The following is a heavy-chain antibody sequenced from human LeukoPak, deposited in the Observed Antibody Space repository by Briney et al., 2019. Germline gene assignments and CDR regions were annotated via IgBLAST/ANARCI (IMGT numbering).Heavy chain of an antibody. Sequence: ASVKVSCKASGYTFTSYGISWVRQAPGQGLEWMGWISAYNGNKNYAQKLQGRVTMTTDTSTSTAYMELRSLRSDDTAVYYCARDSLLRYFDWFPLGMDVWGKGTTVTVSS. D-gene: IGHD3-9*01. CDR1: GYTFTSYG. V-gene: IGHV1-18*04. CDR3: ARDSLLRYFDWFPLGMDV. CDR2: ISAYNGNK. J-gene: IGHJ6*04.